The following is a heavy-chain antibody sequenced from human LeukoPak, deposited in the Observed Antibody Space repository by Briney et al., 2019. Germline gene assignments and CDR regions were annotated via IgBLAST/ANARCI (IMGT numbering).Heavy chain of an antibody. V-gene: IGHV4-34*01. J-gene: IGHJ4*02. D-gene: IGHD3-10*01. CDR1: GGSFSGYY. CDR3: ARGRKGYGSGSYRP. CDR2: INHSVST. Sequence: TSETLSLTCAVYGGSFSGYYWSWIRQPPGKGLEWIGEINHSVSTNYNPSLKSRVTISVDTSKNQFSLKLSSVTAADTAVYYCARGRKGYGSGSYRPWGQGTLVTVSS.